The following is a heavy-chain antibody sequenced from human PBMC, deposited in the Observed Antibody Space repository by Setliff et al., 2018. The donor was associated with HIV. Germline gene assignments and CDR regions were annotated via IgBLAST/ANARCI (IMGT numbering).Heavy chain of an antibody. J-gene: IGHJ6*03. CDR3: ARGKHDFSNYGSSDYFYYMDV. CDR2: ISDSATT. D-gene: IGHD4-4*01. Sequence: LSLTCAVPGGAITNSRHYWVWIRQSPGKGLEWIGTRISDSATTSVNPSLKSRVTISLDTSKKQFSLKVFSVTAADTAIYYCARGKHDFSNYGSSDYFYYMDVWGKGTTVTISS. V-gene: IGHV4-39*07. CDR1: GGAITNSRHY.